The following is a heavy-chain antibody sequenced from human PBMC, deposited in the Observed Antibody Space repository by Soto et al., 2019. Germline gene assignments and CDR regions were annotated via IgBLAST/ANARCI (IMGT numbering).Heavy chain of an antibody. Sequence: GASVKVSCKASGSTFTGYYMHWARQAPGQGLEWMGWINPNNGGTKYAQKFQGSVTMTRDTSISTAYMELSRLRSDDTAVYYCARASGVYDAFDIWGQGTMVTVS. CDR3: ARASGVYDAFDI. CDR2: INPNNGGT. V-gene: IGHV1-2*02. CDR1: GSTFTGYY. D-gene: IGHD4-17*01. J-gene: IGHJ3*02.